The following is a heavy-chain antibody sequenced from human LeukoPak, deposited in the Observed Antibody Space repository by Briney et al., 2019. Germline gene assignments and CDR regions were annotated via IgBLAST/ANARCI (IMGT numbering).Heavy chain of an antibody. J-gene: IGHJ4*02. D-gene: IGHD6-19*01. CDR2: IIPIFGTA. CDR1: GGTFSSYA. V-gene: IGHV1-69*13. Sequence: ASVKGSCKASGGTFSSYAISWVRQAPGQGLEWMGGIIPIFGTANYAQKFQGRVTITADESTSTAYMELSSLRSEDTAVYYCARDLRKSKGLPGIAVAGTYWGQGTLVTVSS. CDR3: ARDLRKSKGLPGIAVAGTY.